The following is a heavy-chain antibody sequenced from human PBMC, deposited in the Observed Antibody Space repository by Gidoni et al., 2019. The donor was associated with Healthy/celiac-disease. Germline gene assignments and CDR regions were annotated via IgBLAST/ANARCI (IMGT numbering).Heavy chain of an antibody. V-gene: IGHV4-34*01. CDR1: GGSFIGYY. CDR3: ARAGFDP. J-gene: IGHJ5*02. CDR2: INHSGST. Sequence: QVQLQQWGAGLLKPSETLSLTSAVYGGSFIGYYWSWIRQPPGKGLEWIGEINHSGSTNYNPSLKSRVTISVDTSKNQFSLKLSAVTAADTAVYYCARAGFDPWGQGTLVTVSS.